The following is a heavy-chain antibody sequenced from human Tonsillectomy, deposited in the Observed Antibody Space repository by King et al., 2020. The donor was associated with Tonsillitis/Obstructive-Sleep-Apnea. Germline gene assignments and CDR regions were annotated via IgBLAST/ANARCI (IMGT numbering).Heavy chain of an antibody. CDR1: GGSISSYS. CDR2: IYSSGST. J-gene: IGHJ3*02. V-gene: IGHV4-59*01. Sequence: VQLQESGPGLVKPSETLSLTCTVSGGSISSYSWSWIRQPPGKGLEWIGYIYSSGSTNYNPSLKSRVTISVDTSKNQFSLKLSPVTAADTAGYYCARDMVLEAGGDAFDIWGQGTMVTVSS. D-gene: IGHD2-8*01. CDR3: ARDMVLEAGGDAFDI.